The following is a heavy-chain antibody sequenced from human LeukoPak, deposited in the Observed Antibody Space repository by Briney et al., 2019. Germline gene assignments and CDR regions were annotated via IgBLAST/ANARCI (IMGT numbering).Heavy chain of an antibody. Sequence: GRSLRLSCAASGFTFSSYAMSWVRHAPGKGRECVSAVSGSVGRTYYEDSVQRRSTISRDNTKNTLYLQMNSLRAEDTAVYYCAKHSHSGSYLDYWGQGTLVTVSS. CDR3: AKHSHSGSYLDY. J-gene: IGHJ4*02. D-gene: IGHD1-26*01. CDR1: GFTFSSYA. V-gene: IGHV3-23*01. CDR2: VSGSVGRT.